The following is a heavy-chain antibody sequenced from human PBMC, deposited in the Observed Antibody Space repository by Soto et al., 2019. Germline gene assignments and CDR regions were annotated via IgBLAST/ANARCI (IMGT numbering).Heavy chain of an antibody. D-gene: IGHD3-10*01. CDR2: IYPGDSDT. Sequence: PGESLKISCKGSGYSFTSYWSGWVRQMHGKGLGWMGIIYPGDSDTRYSPSFQGQVTISADKSISTAYLQWSSLKASDTAMYYCARHESYYKRDYYYYMDVWGKGTTVTVSS. CDR3: ARHESYYKRDYYYYMDV. V-gene: IGHV5-51*01. J-gene: IGHJ6*03. CDR1: GYSFTSYW.